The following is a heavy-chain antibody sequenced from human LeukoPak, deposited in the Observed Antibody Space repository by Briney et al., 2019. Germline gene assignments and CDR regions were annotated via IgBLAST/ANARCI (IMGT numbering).Heavy chain of an antibody. CDR1: GFTFGTYA. J-gene: IGHJ4*02. Sequence: PGGSLRLSCAGSGFTFGTYAVNWVRQAPGKGQEWVSYISSSSSTIYYADSVKGRFTISRDNAKNSLYLQMNGLRDGDTAVYYCARDAGTGYLDYWGQGTLVTVSS. D-gene: IGHD1-1*01. CDR2: ISSSSSTI. V-gene: IGHV3-48*02. CDR3: ARDAGTGYLDY.